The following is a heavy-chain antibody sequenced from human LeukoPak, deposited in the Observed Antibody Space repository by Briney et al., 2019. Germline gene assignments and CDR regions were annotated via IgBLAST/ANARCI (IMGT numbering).Heavy chain of an antibody. V-gene: IGHV3-23*01. Sequence: GGSLRPSCAAFGFTFRNYAMSWVRQAPGKGLEWVSAISGSGDSIYYADSVKGRFTISRDNSMNTLYLQMNSLRVDDTAVYYCAKDLRTYGSGIYRLPTVIFNYWGQGTLVTVSS. D-gene: IGHD3-10*01. CDR2: ISGSGDSI. CDR1: GFTFRNYA. CDR3: AKDLRTYGSGIYRLPTVIFNY. J-gene: IGHJ4*02.